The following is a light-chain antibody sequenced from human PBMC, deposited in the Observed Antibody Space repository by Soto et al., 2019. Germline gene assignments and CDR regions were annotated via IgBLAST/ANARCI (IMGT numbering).Light chain of an antibody. V-gene: IGLV2-8*01. J-gene: IGLJ1*01. CDR1: SSDVGGYNY. Sequence: QSALTQPTSASGSPGQSVTISCTGTSSDVGGYNYVSWYQQYPGKAPKLMIYEVSKRPSGVPDRFSGSKSGNTASLTVSGLQAEDEADYYCSSYAGSNEGVFGTGTQLTVL. CDR2: EVS. CDR3: SSYAGSNEGV.